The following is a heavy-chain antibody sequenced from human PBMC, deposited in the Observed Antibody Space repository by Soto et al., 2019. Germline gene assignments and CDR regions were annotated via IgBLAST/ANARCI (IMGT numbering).Heavy chain of an antibody. Sequence: SETLSLTCTVSGGSISSGDYYWSWIRQPPGKGLEWIGYIYYSGSTYYNPSLKSRVTISVDTSKNQFSLKLSSVTAADTAVYYRARLVQLLQGRWFDPWGQGTLVTVSS. V-gene: IGHV4-30-4*01. J-gene: IGHJ5*02. CDR3: ARLVQLLQGRWFDP. CDR2: IYYSGST. D-gene: IGHD2-15*01. CDR1: GGSISSGDYY.